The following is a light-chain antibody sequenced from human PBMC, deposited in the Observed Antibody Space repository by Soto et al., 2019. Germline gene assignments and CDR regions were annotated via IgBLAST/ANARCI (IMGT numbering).Light chain of an antibody. CDR1: ESIDNW. CDR2: AAS. V-gene: IGKV1-5*01. Sequence: IQMTRSLSALFASAGDTVTSPCRASESIDNWLAWYQQKPGKAPKLLLFAASTLVGGVPSRFSGRGSGTEFTLTISSLQSEDFAVYYCQQYNNWWTFGQGAKVDI. CDR3: QQYNNWWT. J-gene: IGKJ1*01.